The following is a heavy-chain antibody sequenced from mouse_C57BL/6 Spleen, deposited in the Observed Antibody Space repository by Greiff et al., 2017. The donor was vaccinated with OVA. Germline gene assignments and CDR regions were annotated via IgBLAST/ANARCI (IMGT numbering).Heavy chain of an antibody. CDR2: IWGDGST. CDR3: ATPGSSQYYYAMDY. Sequence: VMLVESGPGLVAPSQSLSITCTVSGFSLTSYGVSWVRQPPGKGLEWLGVIWGDGSTNYHSALISRLSISKDNSKSQVFLKLNSLQTDDTATYYCATPGSSQYYYAMDYWGQGTSVTVSS. V-gene: IGHV2-3*01. CDR1: GFSLTSYG. J-gene: IGHJ4*01. D-gene: IGHD1-1*01.